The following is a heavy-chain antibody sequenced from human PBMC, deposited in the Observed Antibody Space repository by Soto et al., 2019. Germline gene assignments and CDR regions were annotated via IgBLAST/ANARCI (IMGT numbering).Heavy chain of an antibody. CDR2: FYYSGGT. D-gene: IGHD3-10*01. Sequence: PSETLSLTCTVSGGSISGSNYYWGWIRQPPGKGLEWIGNFYYSGGTYYNPSLKSRVTISVDTSKNQFPLKLSSVTAADTAVYYCARGKGLLLWFGTYGMDVWGQGTTVTVSS. CDR3: ARGKGLLLWFGTYGMDV. V-gene: IGHV4-39*06. J-gene: IGHJ6*02. CDR1: GGSISGSNYY.